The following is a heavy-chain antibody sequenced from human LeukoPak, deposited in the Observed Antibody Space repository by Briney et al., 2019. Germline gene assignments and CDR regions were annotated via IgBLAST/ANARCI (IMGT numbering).Heavy chain of an antibody. CDR1: GGTFSTYA. D-gene: IGHD6-19*01. V-gene: IGHV1-69*11. J-gene: IGHJ5*02. Sequence: ASVKVSCKASGGTFSTYAISWVRQAPGQGLEWMGRIIAILSQANYAQKFRGRVSITADESTTTAYLELSRLRSEDTAVYYCATGKPQRYSSGWYVKWLDPWGQGTLVTVSS. CDR2: IIAILSQA. CDR3: ATGKPQRYSSGWYVKWLDP.